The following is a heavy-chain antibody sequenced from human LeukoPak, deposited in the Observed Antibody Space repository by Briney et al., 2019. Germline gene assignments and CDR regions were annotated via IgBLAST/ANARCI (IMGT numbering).Heavy chain of an antibody. CDR3: ARGVKGYSSSWFQP. D-gene: IGHD6-13*01. V-gene: IGHV4-34*01. J-gene: IGHJ1*01. Sequence: SETLSLTCAVYGGSGGSFSVYYWTWIRQPPGKGLEWIGEINHSGSTNYNPSLKSRVTISVDTSKNQFSLKLISVTAADTAVYYCARGVKGYSSSWFQPWGQGTLVTVSS. CDR1: GGSGGSFSVYY. CDR2: INHSGST.